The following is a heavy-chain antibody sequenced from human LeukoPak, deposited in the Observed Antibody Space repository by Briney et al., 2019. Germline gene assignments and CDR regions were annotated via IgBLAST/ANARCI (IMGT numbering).Heavy chain of an antibody. D-gene: IGHD3-10*01. V-gene: IGHV4-39*07. CDR1: GGSISSSSYY. CDR3: ARNNLRGDNWFDP. Sequence: SETLSLTCTVSGGSISSSSYYWGWIRQPPGKGLEWIGSIYYSGSTYYNPSLKSRVTISVDTSKNQFSLKLSSVTAADTAVYYCARNNLRGDNWFDPWGQGTLVTVSS. CDR2: IYYSGST. J-gene: IGHJ5*02.